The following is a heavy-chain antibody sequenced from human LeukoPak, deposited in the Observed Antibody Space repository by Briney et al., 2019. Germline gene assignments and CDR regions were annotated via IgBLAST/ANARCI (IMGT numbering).Heavy chain of an antibody. D-gene: IGHD4-17*01. CDR1: GATFSSYS. CDR3: ARDLVRAPDYGDYDRGEMTYYGMDV. CDR2: IIPIYGTT. J-gene: IGHJ6*02. V-gene: IGHV1-69*13. Sequence: ASVKVSCKASGATFSSYSISWVRHGPGQGLERMGGIIPIYGTTNYAQKFQCRVTITADEPTATVYMELSSLRSEDTAVYYCARDLVRAPDYGDYDRGEMTYYGMDVWGQGTTVTVSS.